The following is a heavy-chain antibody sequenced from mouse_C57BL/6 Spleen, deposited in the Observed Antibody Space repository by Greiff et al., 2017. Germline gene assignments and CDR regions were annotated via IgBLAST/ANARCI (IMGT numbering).Heavy chain of an antibody. CDR2: INPGSGGT. CDR3: ARKDLGYFDV. D-gene: IGHD5-1-1*01. Sequence: VQLQQSGAELVRPGTSVKVSCKASGYAFTNYLIEWVKQRPGQGLEWIGVINPGSGGTNYNEKFKGKATLTADKSSSTAYMQLSSLTSEDSAVYFCARKDLGYFDVWGTGTTVTVSS. J-gene: IGHJ1*03. CDR1: GYAFTNYL. V-gene: IGHV1-54*01.